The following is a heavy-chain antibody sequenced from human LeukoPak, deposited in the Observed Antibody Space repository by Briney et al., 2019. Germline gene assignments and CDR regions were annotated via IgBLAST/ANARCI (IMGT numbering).Heavy chain of an antibody. V-gene: IGHV3-7*01. J-gene: IGHJ1*01. Sequence: GGSLRLSCAASGFTFSAYWMNWVRQAPGKGLEWVANINQDGSEKYYVDSVKGRFTISRDNAKNSLYLQMNSLRAEDTAVYYCARDVRYCTNGVCSACFQHWGQGTLVNVSS. CDR1: GFTFSAYW. CDR3: ARDVRYCTNGVCSACFQH. CDR2: INQDGSEK. D-gene: IGHD2-8*01.